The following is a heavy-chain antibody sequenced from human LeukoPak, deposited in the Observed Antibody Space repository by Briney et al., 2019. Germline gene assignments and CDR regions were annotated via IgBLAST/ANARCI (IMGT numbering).Heavy chain of an antibody. CDR1: GGSISSGGYY. Sequence: SQTLSLTCTVSGGSISSGGYYWSWIRQHPGKGLEWIGYIYYSGSTYYNPSLKSRVTISVDTSKNQFSLKLSSVTAADTAVYYCAREDGEIYYFDYRGQGTLVTVSS. J-gene: IGHJ4*02. V-gene: IGHV4-31*03. CDR3: AREDGEIYYFDY. D-gene: IGHD4-17*01. CDR2: IYYSGST.